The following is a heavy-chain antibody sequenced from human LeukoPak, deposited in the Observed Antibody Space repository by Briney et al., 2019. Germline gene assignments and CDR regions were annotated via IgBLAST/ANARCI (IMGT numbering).Heavy chain of an antibody. Sequence: GASVKVSCKASGYTFTSYGISWVRQAPGQGLEWMGWINPNSGGTNYAQKFQGRVAMTRDTSISTAYMELRRLRSDDTAVFYCARMVVRGVIIRGYNWFDPWGQGTLVTVSS. CDR2: INPNSGGT. CDR3: ARMVVRGVIIRGYNWFDP. J-gene: IGHJ5*02. CDR1: GYTFTSYG. D-gene: IGHD3-10*01. V-gene: IGHV1-2*02.